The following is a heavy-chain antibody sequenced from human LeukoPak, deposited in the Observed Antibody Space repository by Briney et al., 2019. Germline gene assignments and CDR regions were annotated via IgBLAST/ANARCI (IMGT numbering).Heavy chain of an antibody. Sequence: ASVKVSCKASGYTLRNYDISWVRQAPGQGLEWMGLISVYNGNTNYAQKFQGRVTMTTDTSTSTAYMELSSLKSDDTAVYYCARVYAGNYYGHDFWGQGTLVTVSS. D-gene: IGHD1-26*01. J-gene: IGHJ4*02. CDR1: GYTLRNYD. CDR2: ISVYNGNT. CDR3: ARVYAGNYYGHDF. V-gene: IGHV1-18*01.